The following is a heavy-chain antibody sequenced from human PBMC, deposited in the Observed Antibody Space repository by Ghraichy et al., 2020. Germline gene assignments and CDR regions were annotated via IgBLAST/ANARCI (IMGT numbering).Heavy chain of an antibody. J-gene: IGHJ6*02. V-gene: IGHV3-30*18. D-gene: IGHD6-13*01. CDR3: AKALLRAAAGRPEAYYYYYYGMDV. Sequence: GGSLRLSCAASGFTFSSYGMHWVRQAPGKGLEWVAVISYDGSNKYYADSVKGRFTISRDNSKNTLYLQMNSLRAEDTAVYYCAKALLRAAAGRPEAYYYYYYGMDVWGQGTTVTVSS. CDR2: ISYDGSNK. CDR1: GFTFSSYG.